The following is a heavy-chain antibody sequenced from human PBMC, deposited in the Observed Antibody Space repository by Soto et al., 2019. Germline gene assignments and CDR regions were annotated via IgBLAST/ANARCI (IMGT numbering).Heavy chain of an antibody. D-gene: IGHD2-2*03. CDR3: ARWIN. CDR2: MNPNSGNT. J-gene: IGHJ3*01. Sequence: QVQLVQSGAEVKRPGASVRVSCKASGYTFTSYDINWVRQATGQGLEWLGWMNPNSGNTGYAQKFQGRITLTRSTSTSTAYMELTSLRAEDTAVYYCARWINWGQGTMVTVSS. CDR1: GYTFTSYD. V-gene: IGHV1-8*01.